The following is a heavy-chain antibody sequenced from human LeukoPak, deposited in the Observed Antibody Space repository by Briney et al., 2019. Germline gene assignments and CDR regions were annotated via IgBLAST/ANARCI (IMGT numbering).Heavy chain of an antibody. V-gene: IGHV4-39*02. CDR1: GGSISSSSYY. CDR3: ARDRCGRTSCYPGAFDI. J-gene: IGHJ3*02. CDR2: IYYSGST. D-gene: IGHD2-2*01. Sequence: SETLSLTCTVSGGSISSSSYYWGWIRQPPGKGLEWIGSIYYSGSTYYNPSLKSRVTISVDTSKNQFSLKLSSVTAADTAVYYCARDRCGRTSCYPGAFDIWGQGTMVTVSS.